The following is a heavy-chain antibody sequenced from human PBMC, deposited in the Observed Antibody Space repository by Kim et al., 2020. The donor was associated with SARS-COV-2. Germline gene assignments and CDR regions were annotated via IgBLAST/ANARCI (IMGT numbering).Heavy chain of an antibody. CDR1: GFTFSSYS. J-gene: IGHJ6*02. Sequence: GGSLRLSCAASGFTFSSYSMNWVRQAPGKGLEWVSSISSSSSYIYYADSVKGRFTISRDNAKNSLYLQMNSLRAEDTAVYYCARDRIVGATTLYYGMDVWGQGTTVTVSS. CDR3: ARDRIVGATTLYYGMDV. CDR2: ISSSSSYI. V-gene: IGHV3-21*01. D-gene: IGHD1-26*01.